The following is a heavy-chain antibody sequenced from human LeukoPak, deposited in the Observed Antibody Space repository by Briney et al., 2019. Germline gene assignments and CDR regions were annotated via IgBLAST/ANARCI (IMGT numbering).Heavy chain of an antibody. D-gene: IGHD6-13*01. V-gene: IGHV4-39*07. CDR3: ARGVSSSWKGWDY. Sequence: SETLSLTCTVSGGSISSSSYYWGWIRQPPGKGLEWIGEINHSGSTNYNPSLKSRVTISVDTSKNQFSLKLSSVTAADTAVYYCARGVSSSWKGWDYWGQGTLVTVSS. CDR2: INHSGST. CDR1: GGSISSSSYY. J-gene: IGHJ4*02.